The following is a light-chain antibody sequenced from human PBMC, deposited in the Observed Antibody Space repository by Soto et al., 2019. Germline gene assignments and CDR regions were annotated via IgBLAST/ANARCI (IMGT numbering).Light chain of an antibody. CDR3: ATWDDSLNGVV. CDR2: SNN. CDR1: SFNVGGNT. V-gene: IGLV1-44*01. J-gene: IGLJ2*01. Sequence: QSVLTQPPSASGTPGLRVTISCSGSSFNVGGNTVNWYQQVTGTAPKFLINSNNQRPSGVPDRFSGSKSGTSASLAISGLQSEDEADYYCATWDDSLNGVVFGGGTKVTGL.